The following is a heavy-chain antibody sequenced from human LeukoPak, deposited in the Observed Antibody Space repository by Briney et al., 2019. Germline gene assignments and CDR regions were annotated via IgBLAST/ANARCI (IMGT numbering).Heavy chain of an antibody. CDR3: ARGVVAKLACLDY. Sequence: SGGSLRLSCAASGFTFSSYGMHWVRQAPGKGLEWVAFIRYDGSNKYYADSVKGRFTISRDNAKNSLYLQMNSLRAEDTAVYYCARGVVAKLACLDYWGQGTLVTVSS. CDR2: IRYDGSNK. D-gene: IGHD2-15*01. CDR1: GFTFSSYG. V-gene: IGHV3-30*02. J-gene: IGHJ4*02.